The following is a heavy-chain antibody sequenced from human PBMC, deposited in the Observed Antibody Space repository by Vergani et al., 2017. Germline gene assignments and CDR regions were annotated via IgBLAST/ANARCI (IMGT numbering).Heavy chain of an antibody. J-gene: IGHJ3*02. V-gene: IGHV1-18*01. CDR1: GYTFTSYG. D-gene: IGHD3-10*01. CDR3: ARDRARMYYYAPETFDI. CDR2: ISAYNGNT. Sequence: QVQLVQSGAEVKKPGASVKVSCKASGYTFTSYGISWVRQAPGQGLEWMGWISAYNGNTNYAQKLQGRVNMTTDTSTSTAYMELRSLRSDDTAVYYCARDRARMYYYAPETFDIWGQGTMVTVSS.